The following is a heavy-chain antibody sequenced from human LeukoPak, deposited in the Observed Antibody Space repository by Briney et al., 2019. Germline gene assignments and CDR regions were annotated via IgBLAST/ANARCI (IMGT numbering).Heavy chain of an antibody. D-gene: IGHD1-26*01. CDR2: ISASGGNS. CDR1: GFTVSSSY. Sequence: GGSLRLSCAASGFTVSSSYMSWVRQASGRGLEWVSLISASGGNSYYADSVKGRFTVSRDSSKNTLHLQMNSLRAEDTAVYYCARDIELSCWGQGTLVTVSS. V-gene: IGHV3-23*01. J-gene: IGHJ4*02. CDR3: ARDIELSC.